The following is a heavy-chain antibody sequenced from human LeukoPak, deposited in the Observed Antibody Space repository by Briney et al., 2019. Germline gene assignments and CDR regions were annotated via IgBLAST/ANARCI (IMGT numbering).Heavy chain of an antibody. V-gene: IGHV3-15*01. J-gene: IGHJ4*02. CDR3: AKSLLATQWELLSPGDY. Sequence: GGSLRLSCAASGFTFSNAWMSWVRQAPGKGLEWVGRIKSKTDGGTTDYAAPVKGRFTISRDNSKNTLYLQMNSLRAEDTAVYYCAKSLLATQWELLSPGDYWGQGTLVTVSS. D-gene: IGHD1-26*01. CDR2: IKSKTDGGTT. CDR1: GFTFSNAW.